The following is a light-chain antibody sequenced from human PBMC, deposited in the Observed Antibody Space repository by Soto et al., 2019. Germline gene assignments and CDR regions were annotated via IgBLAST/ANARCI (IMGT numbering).Light chain of an antibody. Sequence: EIVLTQSPGTLSLSPGERATLSCRASESVSRNYIAWYQQKPGQAPRLLIFATSNTATGIPDRFGGSGSETEFTLTISGLEPEDSAVYYCQYYGTSRTFGQGTKVEI. CDR2: ATS. CDR3: QYYGTSRT. J-gene: IGKJ1*01. CDR1: ESVSRNY. V-gene: IGKV3-20*01.